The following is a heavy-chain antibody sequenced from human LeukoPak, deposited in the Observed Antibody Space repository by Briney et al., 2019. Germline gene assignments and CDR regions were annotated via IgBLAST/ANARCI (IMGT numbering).Heavy chain of an antibody. V-gene: IGHV1-69*13. D-gene: IGHD6-13*01. CDR2: IIPIFGTA. CDR3: ASGGIAAAGDSYYMDV. CDR1: GGTFSSYA. J-gene: IGHJ6*03. Sequence: SVKVSCKASGGTFSSYAISWVRQAPGQGLGWMGGIIPIFGTANYAQKFQGRVTITADESTSTAYMELSSLRSEDTAVYYCASGGIAAAGDSYYMDVWGKGTTVTISS.